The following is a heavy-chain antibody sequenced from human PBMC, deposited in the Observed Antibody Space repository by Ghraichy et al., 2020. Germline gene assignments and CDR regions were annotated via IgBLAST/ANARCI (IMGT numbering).Heavy chain of an antibody. CDR1: GFTFSSYE. V-gene: IGHV3-48*03. J-gene: IGHJ4*02. D-gene: IGHD6-19*01. CDR3: AGTSSGWQNGWLNYFDY. CDR2: ISSSGSTI. Sequence: GGSLRLSCAASGFTFSSYEMNWVRQAPGKGLEWVSYISSSGSTIYYADSVKGRFTISRDNAKNSLYLQMNSLRAEDTAVYYCAGTSSGWQNGWLNYFDYWGQGTLVTVSS.